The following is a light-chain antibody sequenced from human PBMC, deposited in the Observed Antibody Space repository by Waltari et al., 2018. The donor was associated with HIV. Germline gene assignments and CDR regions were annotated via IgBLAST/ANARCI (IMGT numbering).Light chain of an antibody. V-gene: IGLV2-23*02. CDR2: EVT. Sequence: QSALTQPASVSGSPGQSITLSCTQPSSDVGNYNLFSWYQQYTGKAPKLLIYEVTKRPSGVSSRFSGSKSGNTASLTISDLQSEDEANYYCCSYGSSATFVVFGGGTRVTV. CDR3: CSYGSSATFVV. J-gene: IGLJ2*01. CDR1: SSDVGNYNL.